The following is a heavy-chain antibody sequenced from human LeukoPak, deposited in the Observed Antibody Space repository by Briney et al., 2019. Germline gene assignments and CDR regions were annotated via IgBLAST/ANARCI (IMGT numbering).Heavy chain of an antibody. CDR3: AKVMLGELLYWFDP. CDR1: GFTFSTNA. V-gene: IGHV3-23*01. J-gene: IGHJ5*02. D-gene: IGHD3-10*02. Sequence: GGSLRLSCAASGFTFSTNAMSWVRRAPGKGLEWVSAVSGSGDSTYYADSVKGRSTISRANSKNTLYLQMNSLRAEDTAVYYCAKVMLGELLYWFDPWGQGTLVTVSS. CDR2: VSGSGDST.